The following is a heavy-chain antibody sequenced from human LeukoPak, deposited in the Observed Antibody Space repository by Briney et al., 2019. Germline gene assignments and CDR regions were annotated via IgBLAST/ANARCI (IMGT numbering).Heavy chain of an antibody. CDR3: ARDGGYCAKGVCYFDY. CDR2: ISSWNDYI. J-gene: IGHJ4*02. D-gene: IGHD2-8*01. CDR1: GFTFSSYS. V-gene: IGHV3-21*01. Sequence: GGSLRLSCAASGFTFSSYSMNWVRQAPGKGLEWVSSISSWNDYIYYADSVKGRFAISRDNAKNSLYPQMNSLRVEDTATYYCARDGGYCAKGVCYFDYWGQGTLVTVSS.